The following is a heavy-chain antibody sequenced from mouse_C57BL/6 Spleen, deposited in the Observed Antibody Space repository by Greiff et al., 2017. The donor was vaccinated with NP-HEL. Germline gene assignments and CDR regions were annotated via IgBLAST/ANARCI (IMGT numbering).Heavy chain of an antibody. D-gene: IGHD1-1*01. CDR2: ISSGSSTI. CDR3: ARKDYYGSSYLDY. Sequence: EVHLVESGGGLVKPGGSLKLSCAASGFTFSDYGMHWVRQAPEKGLEGVAYISSGSSTIYYADTVKGRFTISRDNAKNTLFLQMTSLRSEDTAMYYCARKDYYGSSYLDYWGQGTTLTVSS. CDR1: GFTFSDYG. V-gene: IGHV5-17*01. J-gene: IGHJ2*01.